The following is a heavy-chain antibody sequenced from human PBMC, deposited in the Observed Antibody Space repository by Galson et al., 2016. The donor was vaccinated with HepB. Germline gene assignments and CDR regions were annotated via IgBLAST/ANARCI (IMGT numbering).Heavy chain of an antibody. CDR2: IDWNDDK. V-gene: IGHV2-70*01. CDR1: GFSLSTNGMC. Sequence: PALVKPTQTLTLTCTFSGFSLSTNGMCVSWIRQPPGKALEWLALIDWNDDKHYSTSLKTRLTISKDTSQNQVVLTMTNMDPVDTATYYCARASGYYSIFDYWGQGTLVTVSS. CDR3: ARASGYYSIFDY. J-gene: IGHJ4*02. D-gene: IGHD3-3*01.